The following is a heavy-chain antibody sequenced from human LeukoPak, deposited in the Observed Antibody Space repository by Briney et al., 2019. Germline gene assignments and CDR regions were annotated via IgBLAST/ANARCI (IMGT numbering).Heavy chain of an antibody. Sequence: ESLKISCKGSGYGSGYSFTSHWIAWVRQMPGKGLEWMGIIYPRDSNTIYSPSFQGQVTISVDTSINTAYLQWISLKASDTAMYYCARHPIAAGGAYNWFDPWGQGTLVTVSS. CDR1: GYSFTSHW. D-gene: IGHD6-13*01. CDR3: ARHPIAAGGAYNWFDP. CDR2: IYPRDSNT. J-gene: IGHJ5*02. V-gene: IGHV5-51*01.